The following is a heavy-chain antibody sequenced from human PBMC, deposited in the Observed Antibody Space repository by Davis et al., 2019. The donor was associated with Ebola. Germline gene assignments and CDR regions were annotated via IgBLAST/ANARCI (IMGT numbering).Heavy chain of an antibody. CDR1: GFTFSSYA. CDR2: IRSKANSYAT. V-gene: IGHV3-73*01. Sequence: GESLKISCAASGFTFSSYAMHWVRQASGKGLEWVGRIRSKANSYATAYAASVKGRFTISRDDSKNTAYLQMNSLKTEDTAVYYCTGTVAGIDYWGQGTLVTVSS. CDR3: TGTVAGIDY. D-gene: IGHD6-19*01. J-gene: IGHJ4*02.